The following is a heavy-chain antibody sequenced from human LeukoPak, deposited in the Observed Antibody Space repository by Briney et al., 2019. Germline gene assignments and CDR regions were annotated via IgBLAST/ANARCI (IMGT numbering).Heavy chain of an antibody. CDR3: ARGLAVTDY. J-gene: IGHJ4*02. CDR2: IYYSGST. Sequence: SETLSLTCTVSGGSISSYYWSWIRQPPGKGLGGIGYIYYSGSTNHNPSLTSRVSISVDASKNQFCLKLSSVAADDTAVYYSARGLAVTDYCGQG. CDR1: GGSISSYY. V-gene: IGHV4-59*01. D-gene: IGHD2-15*01.